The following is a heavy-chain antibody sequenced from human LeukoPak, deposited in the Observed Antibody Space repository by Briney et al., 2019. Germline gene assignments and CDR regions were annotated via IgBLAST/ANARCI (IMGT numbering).Heavy chain of an antibody. CDR2: IFYSGST. D-gene: IGHD2-2*01. CDR3: ARLNHCSTTSCYWVDP. V-gene: IGHV4-30-4*08. Sequence: PSETLSLTCNVSGGSISSGDYYWSWIRQPPGKGLGWIGYIFYSGSTYHNPSLKSRVTISVDTSKSQFSLKLRSVTAADTAVYYCARLNHCSTTSCYWVDPWGQGTLVTVSS. J-gene: IGHJ5*02. CDR1: GGSISSGDYY.